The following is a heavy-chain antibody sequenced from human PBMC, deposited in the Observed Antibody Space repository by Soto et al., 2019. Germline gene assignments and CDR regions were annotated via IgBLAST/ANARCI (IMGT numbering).Heavy chain of an antibody. D-gene: IGHD3-9*01. CDR3: ARAASGFLTDY. Sequence: VHLQESGPGLVKPSGTLSLICAVSGGSISSSDWWTWVRQSPGKGLEYVSYISSSSSYRNYADSVKGRFTISRDNAKNSLYLQMNSLRAEDTAVYYCARAASGFLTDYWGQGTLVTVSS. J-gene: IGHJ4*02. CDR1: GGSISSSDW. CDR2: ISSSSSYR. V-gene: IGHV3-21*05.